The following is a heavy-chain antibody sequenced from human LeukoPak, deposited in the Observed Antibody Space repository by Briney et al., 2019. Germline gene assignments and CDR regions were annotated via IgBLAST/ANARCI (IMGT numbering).Heavy chain of an antibody. CDR1: GGSISSSNW. V-gene: IGHV4-4*02. J-gene: IGHJ4*02. Sequence: SETLSLTCAVSGGSISSSNWWSWVRQPPGKGLEWIGEINHSGSTNYNPSLKSRVTMSVDTSKNQFSLKLSSVTAADTAVYYCARGIGFWSGYLFDYWGQGTLVTVSS. CDR2: INHSGST. D-gene: IGHD3-3*01. CDR3: ARGIGFWSGYLFDY.